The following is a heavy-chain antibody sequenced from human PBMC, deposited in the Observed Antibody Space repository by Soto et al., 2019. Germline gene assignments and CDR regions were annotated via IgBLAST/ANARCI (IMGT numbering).Heavy chain of an antibody. Sequence: QVQLVQSGAEVKKPGSSVKVSCKASGGTFSSYAISWVRQAPGQGLEWMGGIIPIFGTANYAQKFQGRVTITADKSTSIAYMELSSLRSEDTAVYYCARDRYYDSSGYLNWFDPWGQGTLVTVSS. CDR3: ARDRYYDSSGYLNWFDP. CDR2: IIPIFGTA. J-gene: IGHJ5*02. CDR1: GGTFSSYA. D-gene: IGHD3-22*01. V-gene: IGHV1-69*06.